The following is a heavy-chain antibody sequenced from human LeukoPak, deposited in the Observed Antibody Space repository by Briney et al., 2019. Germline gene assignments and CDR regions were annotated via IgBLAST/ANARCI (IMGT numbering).Heavy chain of an antibody. Sequence: ASVKVSCKASGYTFTSYDINWVRQATGQGLEWMGWMNPNGGNTGYAQKFQGRVTMTRNTSISTAYMELSSLRSEDTAVYYCARDGDYGPFTDYWRQGTLVTVSS. V-gene: IGHV1-8*01. CDR1: GYTFTSYD. CDR2: MNPNGGNT. D-gene: IGHD4-17*01. CDR3: ARDGDYGPFTDY. J-gene: IGHJ4*02.